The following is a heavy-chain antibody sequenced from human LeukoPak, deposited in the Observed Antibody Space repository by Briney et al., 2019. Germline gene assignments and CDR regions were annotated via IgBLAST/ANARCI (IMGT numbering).Heavy chain of an antibody. D-gene: IGHD3-16*01. CDR2: MYHSGST. V-gene: IGHV4-39*01. CDR1: GGSISSSNYY. CDR3: ATITFGGVKGSYYFDY. Sequence: SETLSLTCTVSGGSISSSNYYWGWIRQPPGKGLEWIGSMYHSGSTYYNPSLNSRVAISVDTTKNQFCLKLSSETAADTAVYYCATITFGGVKGSYYFDYWGQGTLVTVSS. J-gene: IGHJ4*02.